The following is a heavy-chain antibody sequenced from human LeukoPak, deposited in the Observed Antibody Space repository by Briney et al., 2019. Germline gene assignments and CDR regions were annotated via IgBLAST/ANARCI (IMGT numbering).Heavy chain of an antibody. CDR1: GGSLSNHY. CDR3: ARNYSYGLDY. V-gene: IGHV4-4*07. J-gene: IGHJ4*02. Sequence: SETLSLTCTVSGGSLSNHYWSWIRQPPGKGLEWIGHIYDSGSTTYNPSLKSRVTMSVDRSKNQFSLKLSSVTAADTAVYYCARNYSYGLDYWGQGTLVTVSS. CDR2: IYDSGST. D-gene: IGHD5-18*01.